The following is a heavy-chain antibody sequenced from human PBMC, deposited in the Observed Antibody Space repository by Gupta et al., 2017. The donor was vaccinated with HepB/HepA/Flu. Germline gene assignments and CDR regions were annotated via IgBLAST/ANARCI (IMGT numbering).Heavy chain of an antibody. D-gene: IGHD2-21*02. V-gene: IGHV3-11*01. Sequence: QVQLVESGGGLVKPGGSLRLSCAASGFTFSDYYMRWIRQAPGKGLEWISYISSSGSMINYADSVKGRFTISRDNAQNSLYLQMNSLRAEDTAVYYCARDCGGDCYGAFDIWGQGTMVTVSS. CDR2: ISSSGSMI. CDR1: GFTFSDYY. J-gene: IGHJ3*02. CDR3: ARDCGGDCYGAFDI.